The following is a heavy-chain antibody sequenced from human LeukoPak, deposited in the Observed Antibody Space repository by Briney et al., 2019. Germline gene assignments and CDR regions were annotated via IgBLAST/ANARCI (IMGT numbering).Heavy chain of an antibody. D-gene: IGHD1-26*01. V-gene: IGHV3-30*18. CDR1: GFTFSSYG. Sequence: PGRSLRLSCAASGFTFSSYGMHWVRQAPGKGLEWVAVISYDGSNKYYADSVKGRFTISRDNSKNTLYLQMNSLRVEDTAVYYCAKAGGTYLNYYNGMDVWGQGTTVTVSS. CDR2: ISYDGSNK. CDR3: AKAGGTYLNYYNGMDV. J-gene: IGHJ6*02.